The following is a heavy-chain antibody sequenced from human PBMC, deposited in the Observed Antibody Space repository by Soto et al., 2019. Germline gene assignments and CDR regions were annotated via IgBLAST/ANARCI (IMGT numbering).Heavy chain of an antibody. CDR1: GFTFSGYE. CDR2: ISGSGSTI. D-gene: IGHD3-22*01. V-gene: IGHV3-48*03. CDR3: AREVVVFGVIIPTPMDV. J-gene: IGHJ6*02. Sequence: GGSLRLSCAASGFTFSGYEMNWVRQAPGKGLGWVSYISGSGSTIYYADSVKGRFTISRDNAKDSLYLQMNSLRAEDTAVCYCAREVVVFGVIIPTPMDVWGRGTTVTVSS.